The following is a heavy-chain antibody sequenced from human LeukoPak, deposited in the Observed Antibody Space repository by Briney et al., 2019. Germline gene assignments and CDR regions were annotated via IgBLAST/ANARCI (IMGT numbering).Heavy chain of an antibody. CDR2: ISWNSGSI. CDR1: GFTFDDYA. D-gene: IGHD2-15*01. J-gene: IGHJ4*02. Sequence: PGGSLRLSCAASGFTFDDYAMHWVRQAPGKGLEWVSGISWNSGSIGYADSVKGRFTISRDNSKNTLYLQMNSLRAEDTAVYYCAKDCSGGSCYSGFDYWGQGTLVTVSS. V-gene: IGHV3-9*01. CDR3: AKDCSGGSCYSGFDY.